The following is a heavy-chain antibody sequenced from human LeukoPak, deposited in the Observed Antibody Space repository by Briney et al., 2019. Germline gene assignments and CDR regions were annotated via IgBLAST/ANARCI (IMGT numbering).Heavy chain of an antibody. Sequence: PSETLSLTCTVSAASIRSYYWSWIRQPPGKGLEWIGHIYYRGSTNYNPSLKSRVTISVDTSKNQFSLKLSSVTAADTAVYYCASGPYPAAGTDHQFDYWGQGTLVTVSS. CDR2: IYYRGST. D-gene: IGHD6-13*01. CDR3: ASGPYPAAGTDHQFDY. CDR1: AASIRSYY. V-gene: IGHV4-59*01. J-gene: IGHJ4*02.